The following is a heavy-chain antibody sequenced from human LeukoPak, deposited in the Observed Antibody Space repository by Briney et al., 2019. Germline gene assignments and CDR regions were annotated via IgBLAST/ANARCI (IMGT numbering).Heavy chain of an antibody. Sequence: ASVKVSCMASGNTFAGYYVHWVRQAPGQGLEWMGLINPTGGSTGYAQKFQGRVTMTRDMSTSTDYMELSSLRSEDTAIYYCARDNSVGDNAWWFDPWGQGTLVTVSS. D-gene: IGHD1-26*01. V-gene: IGHV1-46*01. CDR1: GNTFAGYY. J-gene: IGHJ5*02. CDR3: ARDNSVGDNAWWFDP. CDR2: INPTGGST.